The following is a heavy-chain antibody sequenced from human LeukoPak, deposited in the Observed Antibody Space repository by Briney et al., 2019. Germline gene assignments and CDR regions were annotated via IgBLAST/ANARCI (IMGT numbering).Heavy chain of an antibody. Sequence: ASVKVSCKASGHTLTVHYIHWVRQGPGQGLEWLGWITLHSGDTHYAQKYQGRLTMTSDTSISTGYMELSRPQFDDTAVYYCAREGQLGLDNWGQGTLVSVSS. CDR2: ITLHSGDT. CDR3: AREGQLGLDN. V-gene: IGHV1-2*02. CDR1: GHTLTVHY. J-gene: IGHJ1*01. D-gene: IGHD1-1*01.